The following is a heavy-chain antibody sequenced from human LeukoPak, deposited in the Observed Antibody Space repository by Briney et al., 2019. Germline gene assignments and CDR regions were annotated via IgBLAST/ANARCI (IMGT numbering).Heavy chain of an antibody. CDR2: IYYSGST. CDR3: ASEGLAVAGNFLY. Sequence: SETLSLTCTVSGVSISSYYWSWIRQPPGKGLEWIGYIYYSGSTNYNPSLKSRVTISVDTSKNQFSLNLRSVTAADTAVYYCASEGLAVAGNFLYWGQGALVTVSS. J-gene: IGHJ4*02. D-gene: IGHD6-19*01. CDR1: GVSISSYY. V-gene: IGHV4-59*08.